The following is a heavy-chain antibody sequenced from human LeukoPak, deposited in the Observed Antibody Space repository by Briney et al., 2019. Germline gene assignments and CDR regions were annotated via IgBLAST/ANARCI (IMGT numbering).Heavy chain of an antibody. CDR3: ARWPMTDLTFDV. J-gene: IGHJ3*01. CDR1: GGSISNHY. V-gene: IGHV4-59*11. Sequence: SETLSLTCTVSGGSISNHYWTWIRQPPGKGLEWIGYIFSSGSTTHNPSLRSRLTISVDTSKNQFSLKLSSVTAADTAVYFCARWPMTDLTFDVWGQGTMVTVSS. CDR2: IFSSGST. D-gene: IGHD2-21*02.